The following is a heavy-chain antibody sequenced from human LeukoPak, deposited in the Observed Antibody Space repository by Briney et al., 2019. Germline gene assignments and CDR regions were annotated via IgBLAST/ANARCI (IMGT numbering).Heavy chain of an antibody. V-gene: IGHV3-30-3*01. CDR1: GFTFSSYA. D-gene: IGHD1-26*01. CDR3: ARRGSYNVDY. CDR2: ISYDGSNK. Sequence: GGSLRLSCAASGFTFSSYAMHWVRQAPGKGLEWVAVISYDGSNKYYADSVKGRFTISRDNSKNTLYLQMNSLRAEDTAVYYCARRGSYNVDYCGQGTLVIVSS. J-gene: IGHJ4*02.